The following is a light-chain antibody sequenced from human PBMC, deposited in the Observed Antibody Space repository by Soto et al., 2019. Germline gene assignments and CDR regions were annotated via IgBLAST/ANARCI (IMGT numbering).Light chain of an antibody. CDR3: QQVNSYPRT. V-gene: IGKV1-9*01. CDR1: QGINNY. Sequence: DIQLTQSPSFLSASVGGRVTITCRASQGINNYLAWYQQKPGKAPNLLIYATSTLQSGVPSRFSGSGSGTEFTLTISSLQPEDFAAYYCQQVNSYPRTCGGGTKVDIK. CDR2: ATS. J-gene: IGKJ4*01.